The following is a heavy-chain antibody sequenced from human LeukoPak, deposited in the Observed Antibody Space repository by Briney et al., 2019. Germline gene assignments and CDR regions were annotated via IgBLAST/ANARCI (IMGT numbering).Heavy chain of an antibody. Sequence: GGSLRLSCAASGFTFDDYGMSWVRQAPGKGLEWVSAINWNGGSTGYADSVKGRFTISRDNSKNTLYLQMNSLRAEDTAVYYCAKDPGYSGSYPSFDYWGQGTLVTVSS. CDR2: INWNGGST. D-gene: IGHD1-26*01. V-gene: IGHV3-20*04. CDR1: GFTFDDYG. CDR3: AKDPGYSGSYPSFDY. J-gene: IGHJ4*02.